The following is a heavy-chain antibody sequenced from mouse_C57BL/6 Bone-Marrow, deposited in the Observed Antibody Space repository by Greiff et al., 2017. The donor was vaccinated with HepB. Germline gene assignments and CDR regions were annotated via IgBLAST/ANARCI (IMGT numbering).Heavy chain of an antibody. J-gene: IGHJ3*01. V-gene: IGHV1-52*01. D-gene: IGHD2-1*01. CDR1: GYTFTSYW. CDR3: ARRGFYGNYVGGFAY. CDR2: IDPSDSET. Sequence: VQLQQPGAELVRPGYSVKLSCKASGYTFTSYWMHWVKQRPIQGLEWIGNIDPSDSETHYNQKFKDKATLTVDKSSSTAYMQLSSLTSEDSAVYYCARRGFYGNYVGGFAYWGQGTLVTVSA.